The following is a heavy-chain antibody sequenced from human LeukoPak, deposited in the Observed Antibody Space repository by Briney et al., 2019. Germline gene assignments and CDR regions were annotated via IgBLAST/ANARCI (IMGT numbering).Heavy chain of an antibody. D-gene: IGHD3-10*01. J-gene: IGHJ5*02. CDR1: GGTFSSYA. CDR2: IIPILGIA. Sequence: SVKVSCRASGGTFSSYAISWVRQAPGQGLEWMGRIIPILGIASYAQKFQGRVTITADESTSTAHMELSSLRSEDTAVYYCATYYYGSDSNWFDLWAREPWSPSPQ. V-gene: IGHV1-69*04. CDR3: ATYYYGSDSNWFDL.